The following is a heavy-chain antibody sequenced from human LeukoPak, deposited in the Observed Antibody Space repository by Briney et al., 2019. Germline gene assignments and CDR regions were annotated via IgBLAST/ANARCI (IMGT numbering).Heavy chain of an antibody. CDR2: ISSSGRTI. Sequence: PGGPLRLSCAASGFTFSSYEMNWVRQAPGKGLEWVSYISSSGRTIYYADSVKGRFTISRDNAKNSLYLQMNNLRAEDTAVYYCARDTRTVAGTPLFDYWGQGTLVTVSS. D-gene: IGHD6-19*01. CDR3: ARDTRTVAGTPLFDY. V-gene: IGHV3-48*03. J-gene: IGHJ4*02. CDR1: GFTFSSYE.